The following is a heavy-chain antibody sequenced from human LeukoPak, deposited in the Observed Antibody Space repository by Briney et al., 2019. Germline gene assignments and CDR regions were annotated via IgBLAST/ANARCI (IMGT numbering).Heavy chain of an antibody. Sequence: SVKVSCKASGGTFSSYAISWVRQAPGQGLEWMGRIIPILGIANYAQKFQGRVTMTTDTSTSTAYMELRSLRSDDTAVYYCARDLVGYCTNGVCSPLDYWGQGTLVTVSS. J-gene: IGHJ4*02. CDR3: ARDLVGYCTNGVCSPLDY. CDR2: IIPILGIA. D-gene: IGHD2-8*01. V-gene: IGHV1-69*04. CDR1: GGTFSSYA.